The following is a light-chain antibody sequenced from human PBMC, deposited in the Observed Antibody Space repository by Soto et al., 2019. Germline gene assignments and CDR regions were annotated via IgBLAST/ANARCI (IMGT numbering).Light chain of an antibody. V-gene: IGKV3-20*01. CDR1: QSVSSSY. J-gene: IGKJ2*01. CDR3: QQYDT. Sequence: EIVLTQSPGTLSLSPGERATLSCRASQSVSSSYLAWYQQNPGQAPRLLFYGASSRATGIPDRFSGSGSGTDFTLTISRLEPEDFAVYYCQQYDTFGQGTKLEIK. CDR2: GAS.